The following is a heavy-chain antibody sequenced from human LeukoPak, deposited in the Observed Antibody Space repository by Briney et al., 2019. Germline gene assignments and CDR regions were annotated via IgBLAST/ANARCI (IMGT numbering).Heavy chain of an antibody. D-gene: IGHD2-15*01. V-gene: IGHV3-48*04. J-gene: IGHJ4*02. CDR2: ISSRSSTI. CDR1: GFTFSNFG. Sequence: GGSLRLSCAASGFTFSNFGVNWVRQAPGKGLEWVSYISSRSSTIYYADSVKGRCTISRDNAKNSLYLQMNSLRAEDTAVYYCAKDHGIVVVVAAIDYFDYWGQGTLVTVSS. CDR3: AKDHGIVVVVAAIDYFDY.